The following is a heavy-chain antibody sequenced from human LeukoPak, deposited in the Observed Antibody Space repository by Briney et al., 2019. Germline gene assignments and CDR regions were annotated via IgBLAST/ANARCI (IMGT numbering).Heavy chain of an antibody. CDR2: IYSSGSA. V-gene: IGHV3-53*01. J-gene: IGHJ5*02. Sequence: GGSLRLSCAVSGFIVSDYYMSWVRQAPGKGLEWVSVIYSSGSAYDADSVKGRFTISRDNSKNTLYLQMNSLRAEDTAIYYCARGPSSDYGAWGQGTLVTVSS. D-gene: IGHD3-22*01. CDR1: GFIVSDYY. CDR3: ARGPSSDYGA.